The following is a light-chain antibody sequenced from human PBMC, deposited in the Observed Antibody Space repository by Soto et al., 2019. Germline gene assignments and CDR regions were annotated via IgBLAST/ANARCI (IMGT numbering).Light chain of an antibody. V-gene: IGLV1-40*01. J-gene: IGLJ3*02. CDR1: SSNIGADYD. CDR3: QSYDNSLRGVV. Sequence: QSVLTQPPSVSGAPGQRVTISCTGSSSNIGADYDVHWYQQLPGAAPKLIITANTHRPSGVPDRFSGSKSGSSGSLAITGLQAEDEADYYCQSYDNSLRGVVFGGGTKLTVL. CDR2: ANT.